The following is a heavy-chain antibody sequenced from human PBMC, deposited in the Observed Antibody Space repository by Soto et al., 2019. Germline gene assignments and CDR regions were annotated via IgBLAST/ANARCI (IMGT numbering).Heavy chain of an antibody. CDR1: GSTFPNYP. V-gene: IGHV3-30-3*01. J-gene: IGHJ5*02. CDR2: ISHDGATK. D-gene: IGHD4-4*01. Sequence: GGSLRLSCTASGSTFPNYPMHWVRQAPDKGLEWVAVISHDGATKNSADSVKGRFTISRDNSRNTLYLQMNSLRIEDTAMYYCVRGAYSSSWERLDPWGQGTLVTVSS. CDR3: VRGAYSSSWERLDP.